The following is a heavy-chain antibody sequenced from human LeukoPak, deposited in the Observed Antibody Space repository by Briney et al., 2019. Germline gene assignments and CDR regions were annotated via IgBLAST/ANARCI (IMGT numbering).Heavy chain of an antibody. D-gene: IGHD2-15*01. CDR3: AKKFPVVAATPYFDY. Sequence: GGFLRLSCAASGFTFSSYAMHWARQAPGKGLEWVAVISYDGSNKYYADSVKGRFTISRDNSKNTQYLQMNSLRAEDTAVYYCAKKFPVVAATPYFDYWGQGTLVTVSS. CDR2: ISYDGSNK. J-gene: IGHJ4*02. CDR1: GFTFSSYA. V-gene: IGHV3-30-3*02.